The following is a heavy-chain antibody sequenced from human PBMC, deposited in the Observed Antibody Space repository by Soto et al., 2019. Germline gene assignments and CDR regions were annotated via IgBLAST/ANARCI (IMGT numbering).Heavy chain of an antibody. Sequence: QVQLVESGGGLVKPGGSLRLSCAASGFTFSDYYMSWIRQAPGKGLEWVSYISSSSSYTTYADSVKGRSSISRDNAKNSLYLQMKSLRAVYSAVYYCASPSPFFYSYYFAYWGQGTPVTVSS. J-gene: IGHJ4*02. V-gene: IGHV3-11*05. CDR1: GFTFSDYY. CDR2: ISSSSSYT. D-gene: IGHD2-15*01. CDR3: ASPSPFFYSYYFAY.